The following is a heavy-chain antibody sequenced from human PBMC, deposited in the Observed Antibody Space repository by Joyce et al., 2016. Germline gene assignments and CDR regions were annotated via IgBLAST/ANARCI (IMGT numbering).Heavy chain of an antibody. CDR3: AATPYYDSSGYLPRY. CDR2: IVGGSGNT. CDR1: GFTFTSSA. Sequence: QMQLVQSGPEVKKPGTSVKVSCKTSGFTFTSSAVQWVRQARGQRLEWIGWIVGGSGNTNCAQKFQERVTITRDMSTSTAYMELSSLRSEDTAVYYCAATPYYDSSGYLPRYWGQGTLVTVSS. D-gene: IGHD3-22*01. J-gene: IGHJ4*02. V-gene: IGHV1-58*01.